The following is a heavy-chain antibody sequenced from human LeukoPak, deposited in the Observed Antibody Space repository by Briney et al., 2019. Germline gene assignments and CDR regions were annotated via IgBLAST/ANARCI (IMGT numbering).Heavy chain of an antibody. D-gene: IGHD1-1*01. CDR3: ARAWLERSLDY. J-gene: IGHJ4*02. CDR2: IWYDGSNK. CDR1: GFTFSSYG. Sequence: GGSLRLSCAASGFTFSSYGMHWVRQAPGKGLEWVAVIWYDGSNKYYADSVKGRFTISRDNSKNTLYLQMNSLRAEDTAVYYCARAWLERSLDYWGQGTLVTVSS. V-gene: IGHV3-33*01.